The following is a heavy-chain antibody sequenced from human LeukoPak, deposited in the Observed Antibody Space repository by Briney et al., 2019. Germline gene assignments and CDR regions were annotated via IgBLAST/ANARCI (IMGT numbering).Heavy chain of an antibody. Sequence: PSETLSLTCTVSGGSISGYYWSWIRQPPRKGLEWIAYIHYSGVTSYNPSLKSRVTISVDTSENQFSLKLSSVTAADTAVYFCARTVPHGSGDYWGQGTLVIVSS. CDR1: GGSISGYY. J-gene: IGHJ4*02. D-gene: IGHD3-10*01. V-gene: IGHV4-59*01. CDR3: ARTVPHGSGDY. CDR2: IHYSGVT.